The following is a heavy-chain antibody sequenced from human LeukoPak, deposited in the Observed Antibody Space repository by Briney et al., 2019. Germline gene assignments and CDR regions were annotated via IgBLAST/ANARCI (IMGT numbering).Heavy chain of an antibody. V-gene: IGHV3-48*03. CDR2: ISGSDSPI. CDR1: GFTFSSYE. J-gene: IGHJ4*02. D-gene: IGHD3-10*01. Sequence: GGSLRLSCAPSGFTFSSYEMNWVRQAPGKRLEWVSYISGSDSPIYYADSVKGRFTISRDNAKNSLYLQMNSLRAEDTALYYCARKTISSSGFFDYWGQGTLVTVSS. CDR3: ARKTISSSGFFDY.